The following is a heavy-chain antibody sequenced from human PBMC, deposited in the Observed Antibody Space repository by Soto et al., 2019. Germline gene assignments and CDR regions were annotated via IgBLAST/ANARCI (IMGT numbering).Heavy chain of an antibody. CDR3: SSSGGFGAFDI. CDR1: VYTLTELS. CDR2: FDPEDGET. J-gene: IGHJ3*02. D-gene: IGHD6-19*01. V-gene: IGHV1-24*01. Sequence: ALVKVAWKISVYTLTELSSRWVLQAPGKGLEWMGGFDPEDGETIYAQKFQGRVTMTEDTSTDTAYMELSSLRSEDTAVYYCSSSGGFGAFDIWGQGTMVTVSS.